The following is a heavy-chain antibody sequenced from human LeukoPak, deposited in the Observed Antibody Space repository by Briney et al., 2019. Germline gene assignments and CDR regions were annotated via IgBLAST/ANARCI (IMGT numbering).Heavy chain of an antibody. CDR2: ISGSGGST. Sequence: GSLRLSCAASGFTFSSYAMSWVRQAPGKGLEWVSAISGSGGSTYYADSGKGRFTISRDNSRNTLYLQMNSLRAEDTAVYYCAKARADGYNFDYWGQGTLVTVSS. V-gene: IGHV3-23*01. D-gene: IGHD5-24*01. J-gene: IGHJ4*02. CDR3: AKARADGYNFDY. CDR1: GFTFSSYA.